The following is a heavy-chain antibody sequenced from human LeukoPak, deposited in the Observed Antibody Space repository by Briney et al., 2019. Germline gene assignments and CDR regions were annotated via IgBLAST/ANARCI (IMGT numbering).Heavy chain of an antibody. CDR1: GGSISSGDYY. V-gene: IGHV4-30-4*08. CDR3: ASLPLTIFGVVFDY. D-gene: IGHD3-3*01. J-gene: IGHJ4*02. Sequence: TLSLTCTVSGGSISSGDYYWSWIRQPPGKGLEWIGYIYYSGSTYYNPSLKSRVTISVDTSKNQFSLKLSSVTAADTAVYYCASLPLTIFGVVFDYWGQGTLVTVSS. CDR2: IYYSGST.